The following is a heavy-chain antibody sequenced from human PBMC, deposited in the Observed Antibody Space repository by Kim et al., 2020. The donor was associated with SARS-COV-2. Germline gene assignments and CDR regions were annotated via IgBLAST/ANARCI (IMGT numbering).Heavy chain of an antibody. CDR2: NK. D-gene: IGHD7-27*01. Sequence: NKYYADSVKGRFTISRDNSKNTLYLQMNSLRAEDTAVYYCARVAGDGSTPWGQGTLVTVSS. V-gene: IGHV3-30-3*01. J-gene: IGHJ5*02. CDR3: ARVAGDGSTP.